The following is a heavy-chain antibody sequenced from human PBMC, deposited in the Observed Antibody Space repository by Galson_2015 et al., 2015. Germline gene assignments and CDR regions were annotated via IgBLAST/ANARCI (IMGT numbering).Heavy chain of an antibody. CDR3: ARGEYYYGSGSYYNNYYYYGMDV. Sequence: SLRLSCAASGFTFSSYGMHWVRQAPGKGLEWVAVIWYDESNKYYADSVKGRFTISRDNSKNTLYLQMNSLRAEDTAVYYCARGEYYYGSGSYYNNYYYYGMDVWGQGTTVTVSS. V-gene: IGHV3-33*01. D-gene: IGHD3-10*01. CDR1: GFTFSSYG. J-gene: IGHJ6*02. CDR2: IWYDESNK.